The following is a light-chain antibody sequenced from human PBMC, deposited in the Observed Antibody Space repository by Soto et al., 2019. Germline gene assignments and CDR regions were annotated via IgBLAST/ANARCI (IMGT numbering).Light chain of an antibody. J-gene: IGLJ1*01. Sequence: QSALTQPASVSGSPGQSITISCTGTSSDVGAYIFVSWYQQHPGKAPKLMIYDIINRPSGVSNRFSGSKSGNTASLTISGLHAEDDAYYYCVYSTTSRSYVFGTGTKLTVL. CDR3: VYSTTSRSYV. CDR2: DII. V-gene: IGLV2-14*03. CDR1: SSDVGAYIF.